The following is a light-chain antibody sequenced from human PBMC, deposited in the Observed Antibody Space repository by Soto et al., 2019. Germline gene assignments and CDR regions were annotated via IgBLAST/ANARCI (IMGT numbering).Light chain of an antibody. CDR1: SSDVGSYNL. CDR3: CSYAGSRTHVV. V-gene: IGLV2-23*02. CDR2: EVS. J-gene: IGLJ2*01. Sequence: QSALTQPASVSGSPGQSITISCTGTSSDVGSYNLVSWYQQHPGKAPKLMIYEVSKRPSGVSNRFSGSKSGNTASLTISGLQAEDEAYYYCCSYAGSRTHVVFGGGTKLTVL.